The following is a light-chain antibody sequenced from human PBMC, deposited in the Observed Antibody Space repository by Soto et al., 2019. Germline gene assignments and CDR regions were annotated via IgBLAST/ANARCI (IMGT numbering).Light chain of an antibody. CDR3: ISYAGSNKLYV. Sequence: QSVLTQPPSASGAPGQSVTISCTGTSSDVGGYNDVSWYQQHPGKAPELMIYEVSKRPSGVPDRFSGSKSGNTASLTVDGLEAEDEDDYYCISYAGSNKLYVVVTGTKLTVL. V-gene: IGLV2-8*01. CDR2: EVS. J-gene: IGLJ1*01. CDR1: SSDVGGYND.